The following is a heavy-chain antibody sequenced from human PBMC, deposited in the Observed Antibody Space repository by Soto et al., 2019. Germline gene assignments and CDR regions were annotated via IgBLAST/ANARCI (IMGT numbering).Heavy chain of an antibody. Sequence: QVQLVQSGAEVKKPGSSVKVSCKASGGTFSSYAISWVRQAPGQGLEWMGGIIPIFGTANYEQKFQGRVKITADESTRTATMELSSLRSEDTAVYYCARESRYCSGGSCYFLPGIDYWGQGTLVTVSS. CDR2: IIPIFGTA. CDR3: ARESRYCSGGSCYFLPGIDY. CDR1: GGTFSSYA. J-gene: IGHJ4*02. V-gene: IGHV1-69*12. D-gene: IGHD2-15*01.